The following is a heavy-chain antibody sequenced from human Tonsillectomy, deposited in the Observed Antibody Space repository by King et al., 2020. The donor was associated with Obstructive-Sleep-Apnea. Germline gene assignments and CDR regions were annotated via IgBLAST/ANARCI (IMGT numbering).Heavy chain of an antibody. V-gene: IGHV4-34*01. CDR3: ARVLGAAGPDYYFDY. J-gene: IGHJ4*02. CDR2: INDSGST. D-gene: IGHD1-26*01. Sequence: VQLQQWGAGLLKPSETLSLTCAVYGGSFSDYYWSWIRQPPGKGLEWIGEINDSGSTNFNASLESRVIMSVDTSRNQFSLKLHSVTAADTAVYYCARVLGAAGPDYYFDYWGQGTLVTVSS. CDR1: GGSFSDYY.